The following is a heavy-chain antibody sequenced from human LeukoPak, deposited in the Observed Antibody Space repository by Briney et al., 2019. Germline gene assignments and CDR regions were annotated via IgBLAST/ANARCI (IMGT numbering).Heavy chain of an antibody. CDR1: GYTFTENY. CDR2: INPYAGAA. J-gene: IGHJ4*02. Sequence: ASVKVSCKASGYTFTENYIHWVRQAPGQGLEWMGLINPYAGAANYTQNFQGRVTMTRDTSVSTAYMHLSGLRSDDTAVYYCARGKSGYSPWGQGTPVTVSS. V-gene: IGHV1-2*02. D-gene: IGHD3-22*01. CDR3: ARGKSGYSP.